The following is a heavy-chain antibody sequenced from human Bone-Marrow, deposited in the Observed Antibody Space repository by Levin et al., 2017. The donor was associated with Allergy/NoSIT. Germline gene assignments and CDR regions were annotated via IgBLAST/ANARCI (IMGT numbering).Heavy chain of an antibody. Sequence: GASVKVSCKASGGTFSSYAISWVRQAPGQGLEWMGGIIPIFGTANYAQKFQGRVTITADESTSTAYMELSSLRSEDTAVYYCAGVLRFFYGMDVWGQGTTVTVSS. V-gene: IGHV1-69*13. D-gene: IGHD3-3*01. J-gene: IGHJ6*02. CDR1: GGTFSSYA. CDR2: IIPIFGTA. CDR3: AGVLRFFYGMDV.